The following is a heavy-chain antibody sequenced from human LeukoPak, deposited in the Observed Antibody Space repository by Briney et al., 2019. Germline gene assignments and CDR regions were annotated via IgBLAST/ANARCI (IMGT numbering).Heavy chain of an antibody. CDR3: ARRGRGYSYEYYFDY. CDR1: GGSISSSSYY. Sequence: SETLSLTCTVFGGSISSSSYYWGWIRQPPGKGLEWIGSIYYSGSTYYNPSLKSRVTISVDTSKNQFSLKLSSVTAADTAVYYCARRGRGYSYEYYFDYWGQGTLVTVSS. CDR2: IYYSGST. V-gene: IGHV4-39*01. J-gene: IGHJ4*02. D-gene: IGHD5-18*01.